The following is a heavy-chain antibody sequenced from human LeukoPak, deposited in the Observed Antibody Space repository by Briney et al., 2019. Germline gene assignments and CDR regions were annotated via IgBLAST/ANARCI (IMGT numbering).Heavy chain of an antibody. V-gene: IGHV3-30*02. CDR2: IRYDGSNK. CDR1: GFTFSSCG. CDR3: AKDLMETYYYDSRSPRHTFDP. Sequence: SGGSLRLSCAASGFTFSSCGMHWVRQAPGKGLEWVAFIRYDGSNKYYADSVKGRFTISRDNSKNTLYLQMNSLRAEDTAVYYCAKDLMETYYYDSRSPRHTFDPWGQGTLVTVSS. D-gene: IGHD3-22*01. J-gene: IGHJ5*02.